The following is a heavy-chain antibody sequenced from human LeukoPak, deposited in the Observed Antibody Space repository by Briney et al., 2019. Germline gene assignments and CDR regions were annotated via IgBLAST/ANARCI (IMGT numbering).Heavy chain of an antibody. CDR1: GGTFSSYA. V-gene: IGHV1-46*01. J-gene: IGHJ3*02. CDR2: INPSGGST. D-gene: IGHD1-26*01. Sequence: GASVKVSCKASGGTFSSYAISWVRQAPGQGLEWMGIINPSGGSTSYAQKFQGRATMTRDTSTSTVYMELSSLRSEDTAVYYCARGPAEWEPLDAFDIWGQGTMVTVSS. CDR3: ARGPAEWEPLDAFDI.